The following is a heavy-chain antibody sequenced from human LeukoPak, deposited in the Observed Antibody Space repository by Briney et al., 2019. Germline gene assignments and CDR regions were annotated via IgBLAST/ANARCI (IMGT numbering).Heavy chain of an antibody. CDR3: ARARDNWNYEAFDI. J-gene: IGHJ3*02. Sequence: SGGSLRLSCAVSGCTFSEYYRSWIRQPPGKGLEWVSYICDSGNTKHSADSVKGRFTISRDNAKNSLYLQMNSLRAEDTAVYYCARARDNWNYEAFDIWGQGTMVTVSS. V-gene: IGHV3-11*01. D-gene: IGHD1-7*01. CDR1: GCTFSEYY. CDR2: ICDSGNTK.